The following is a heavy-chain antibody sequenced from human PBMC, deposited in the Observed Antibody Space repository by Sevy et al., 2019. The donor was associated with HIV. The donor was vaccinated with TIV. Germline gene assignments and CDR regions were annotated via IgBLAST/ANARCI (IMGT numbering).Heavy chain of an antibody. CDR2: IIPIFGTA. Sequence: ASVKVSCKASGGTFSSYAISWVRQAPGQGLEWMGGIIPIFGTANYAQKFQGRVTITADESTSTAYMELGSLRSEDTAVYYCARDLVDTAMTTNWFDPWGQGTLVTVSS. V-gene: IGHV1-69*13. J-gene: IGHJ5*02. CDR3: ARDLVDTAMTTNWFDP. CDR1: GGTFSSYA. D-gene: IGHD5-18*01.